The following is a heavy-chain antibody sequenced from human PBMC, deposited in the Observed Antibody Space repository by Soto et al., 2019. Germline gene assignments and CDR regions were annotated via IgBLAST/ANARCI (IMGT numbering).Heavy chain of an antibody. D-gene: IGHD6-19*01. CDR1: GYTVTDYA. CDR3: ARGHSGWYYLGDN. J-gene: IGHJ4*02. Sequence: QVHLVQSGAEVKKPGASVKVSCKASGYTVTDYAIYWVRQAPGQSLEWMGWITPGNGKTRYWEKFQARVTITWDTSATTAYMEVSSLRSEDTAVYYCARGHSGWYYLGDNWGQGTLVTVSS. CDR2: ITPGNGKT. V-gene: IGHV1-3*01.